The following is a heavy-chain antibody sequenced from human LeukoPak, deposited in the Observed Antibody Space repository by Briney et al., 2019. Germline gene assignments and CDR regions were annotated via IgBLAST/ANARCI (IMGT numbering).Heavy chain of an antibody. CDR1: GGSISSYY. CDR3: ARERTDYSNLNWFDP. D-gene: IGHD4-11*01. Sequence: AETLSLTCTVSGGSISSYYWSWIRQPAGKGLGWIGRIYTSGSTNYNPSLKSRVTMSVDTSKNQFSLKLSSVTAADTAVYYCARERTDYSNLNWFDPWGQGTLVTVSS. CDR2: IYTSGST. J-gene: IGHJ5*02. V-gene: IGHV4-4*07.